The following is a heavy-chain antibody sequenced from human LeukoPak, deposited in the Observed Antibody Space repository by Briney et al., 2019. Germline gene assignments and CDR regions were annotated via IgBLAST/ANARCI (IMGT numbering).Heavy chain of an antibody. D-gene: IGHD1-1*01. J-gene: IGHJ4*02. V-gene: IGHV3-23*01. CDR2: ITGSGGGGNKT. CDR1: GFTFRTYA. Sequence: GGSLRLSCAASGFTFRTYAMSWVRQAPGKGLEWVSVITGSGGGGNKTYYAESVRGRFSISRDDSKNVLFLQMNDLRVDDTAVYFCATTVTLDFWGQGTRVLVSS. CDR3: ATTVTLDF.